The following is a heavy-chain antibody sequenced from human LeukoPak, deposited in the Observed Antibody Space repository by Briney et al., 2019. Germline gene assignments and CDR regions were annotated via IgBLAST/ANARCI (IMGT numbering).Heavy chain of an antibody. J-gene: IGHJ6*03. CDR3: ARRPISYYMDV. V-gene: IGHV3-48*04. CDR1: GFIFSSYW. CDR2: ISSSGSTI. Sequence: GGSLRLSCAASGFIFSSYWMNWVRQAPGKGLEWVSYISSSGSTIYYADSVKGRFTISRDNAKNSLYLQMNSLRAEDTAVYYCARRPISYYMDVWGKGTTVTISS.